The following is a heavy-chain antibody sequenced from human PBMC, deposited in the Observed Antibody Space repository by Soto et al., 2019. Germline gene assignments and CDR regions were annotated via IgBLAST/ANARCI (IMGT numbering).Heavy chain of an antibody. J-gene: IGHJ4*02. V-gene: IGHV4-59*01. Sequence: SEALSLTCTVSGASISVYSWSWIRQPPGKGLEWIGYIYYSGSTNYNPSLKSRVAISVDTSKNQFSLKLSSVTAADTAVYYCARSTDSSGWRFDYWGQGTQVT. CDR2: IYYSGST. CDR3: ARSTDSSGWRFDY. D-gene: IGHD6-19*01. CDR1: GASISVYS.